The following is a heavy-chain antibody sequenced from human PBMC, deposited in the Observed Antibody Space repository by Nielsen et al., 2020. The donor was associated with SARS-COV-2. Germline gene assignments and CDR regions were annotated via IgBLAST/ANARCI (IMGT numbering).Heavy chain of an antibody. D-gene: IGHD1-1*01. J-gene: IGHJ3*02. Sequence: RQAPGKGLEWVSYISSSGSTIYYADSVKGRFTISRDNAKNSLYLQMNSLRAEDTAVYYSQLALGDAFDIWGQGTMVTVSS. V-gene: IGHV3-11*01. CDR3: QLALGDAFDI. CDR2: ISSSGSTI.